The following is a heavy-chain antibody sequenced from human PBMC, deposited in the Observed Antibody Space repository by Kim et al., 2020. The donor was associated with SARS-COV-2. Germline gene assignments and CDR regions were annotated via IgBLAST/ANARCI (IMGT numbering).Heavy chain of an antibody. V-gene: IGHV3-48*03. Sequence: ADSVKGRFTISRDNAKNSLYLQMNSLRAEDTAVYYCARVGYCSGGSCFDYWGQGTLVTVSS. J-gene: IGHJ4*02. D-gene: IGHD2-15*01. CDR3: ARVGYCSGGSCFDY.